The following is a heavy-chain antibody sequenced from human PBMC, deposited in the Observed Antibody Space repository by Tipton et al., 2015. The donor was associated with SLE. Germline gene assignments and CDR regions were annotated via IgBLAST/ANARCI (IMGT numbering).Heavy chain of an antibody. Sequence: TLSLTCVVSNYSITSGFYCVWIRQPPGKGLEWIGSFSHTGNPYYNPSLKSRVTLSGDTSKNQFSLRLSSVTATDTAVYYCARAGELSLYLDYWGQGALVTVSS. D-gene: IGHD3-16*02. CDR2: FSHTGNP. CDR3: ARAGELSLYLDY. J-gene: IGHJ4*02. V-gene: IGHV4-38-2*01. CDR1: NYSITSGFY.